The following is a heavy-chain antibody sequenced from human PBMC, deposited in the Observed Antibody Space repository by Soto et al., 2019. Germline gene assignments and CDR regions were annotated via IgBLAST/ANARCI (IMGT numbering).Heavy chain of an antibody. V-gene: IGHV1-18*01. J-gene: IGHJ5*01. Sequence: ASVKVSCKASRYTFRTYGISWVRQAPGQGLEWMGWIYVYNGNTEYGQKFQGRVTMTTDTSTSTAYMELRSLRSDDTAVYYCARAIAGGYGYNALDSWGQGTLVTVSS. CDR3: ARAIAGGYGYNALDS. CDR1: RYTFRTYG. D-gene: IGHD5-18*01. CDR2: IYVYNGNT.